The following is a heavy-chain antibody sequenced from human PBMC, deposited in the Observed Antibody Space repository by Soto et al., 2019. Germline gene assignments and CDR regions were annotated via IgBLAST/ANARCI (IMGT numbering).Heavy chain of an antibody. D-gene: IGHD6-19*01. J-gene: IGHJ4*02. Sequence: QVQLVQSGAEVKKPGASVKVSCKASGYTFTSYAMHWVRHAPGQRLEWMGWINAGNGNTKYSQKFQGRVTITRDTSASPADMELSSLRYEDTAVYYWAREVWAVAGTYYFDYWGQGTLVTVSS. CDR1: GYTFTSYA. CDR3: AREVWAVAGTYYFDY. CDR2: INAGNGNT. V-gene: IGHV1-3*01.